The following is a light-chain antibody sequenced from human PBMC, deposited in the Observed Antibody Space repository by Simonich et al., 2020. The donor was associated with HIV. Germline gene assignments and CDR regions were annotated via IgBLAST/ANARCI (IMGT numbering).Light chain of an antibody. CDR2: KTS. Sequence: DIQLTQSPSTLSASVGDRVTITCRPSQSISSWLAWYKQKPGKAPKLLIYKTSSLESGVPSRFSGSGSGTEFTLTISSLQPDDSATYYCQQYNSYSPGYTFGQGTKLEIK. CDR1: QSISSW. CDR3: QQYNSYSPGYT. J-gene: IGKJ2*01. V-gene: IGKV1-5*03.